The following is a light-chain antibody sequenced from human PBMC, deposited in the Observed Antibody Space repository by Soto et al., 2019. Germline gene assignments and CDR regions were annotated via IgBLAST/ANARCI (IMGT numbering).Light chain of an antibody. V-gene: IGKV1-39*01. CDR3: QQSFSPLLS. Sequence: DIQLTQSPSSLSSSVGDRVTITCRASQTISTYFTWFQQKQGNAPKVLIYDASTLQSGVPSRFSGSGSGAYFPLTITGLQPEDFATYYCQQSFSPLLSFGGGTKVEIK. CDR2: DAS. CDR1: QTISTY. J-gene: IGKJ4*01.